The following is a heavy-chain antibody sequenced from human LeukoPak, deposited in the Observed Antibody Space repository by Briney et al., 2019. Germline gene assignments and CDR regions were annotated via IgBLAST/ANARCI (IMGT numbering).Heavy chain of an antibody. Sequence: ASVKVSCKASGYTFTGYYMHWVRQAPGQGLEWMGWINPNSGGTNYAQKFQGRVTMTRDTSISTAYMELSRLRSDDTAVYYCARIRLRAYCSSTSCYDPVLGFDPWGQGTLVTVSS. CDR2: INPNSGGT. CDR3: ARIRLRAYCSSTSCYDPVLGFDP. V-gene: IGHV1-2*02. D-gene: IGHD2-2*01. CDR1: GYTFTGYY. J-gene: IGHJ5*02.